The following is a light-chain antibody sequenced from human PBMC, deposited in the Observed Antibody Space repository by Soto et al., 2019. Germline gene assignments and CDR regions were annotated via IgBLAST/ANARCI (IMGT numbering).Light chain of an antibody. V-gene: IGKV1-39*01. CDR2: DAS. CDR1: QSIRTY. Sequence: DIQMTQSPSALSASVGDRVTITCRASQSIRTYLEWFQQKPGKAPKLXIYDASTLESGVPSRFSGSGSGTDFTLTISGLEPADLGVYYCQQRHNWTITFGQGTRLEIK. J-gene: IGKJ5*01. CDR3: QQRHNWTIT.